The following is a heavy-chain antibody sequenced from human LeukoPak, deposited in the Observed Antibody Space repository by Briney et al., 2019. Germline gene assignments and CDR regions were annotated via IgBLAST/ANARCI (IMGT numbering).Heavy chain of an antibody. CDR3: ARAYRLTSPRGFDP. V-gene: IGHV4-59*01. CDR2: IFYTGDT. J-gene: IGHJ5*02. D-gene: IGHD3-16*02. Sequence: SETLSPTCTVSGGFISGYYWNWIRQSPGKGLEWIGYIFYTGDTDYNPSLRSRVTMSVDRSNNRFSLQLASVTTADSAFYYCARAYRLTSPRGFDPWGPGILVTVSS. CDR1: GGFISGYY.